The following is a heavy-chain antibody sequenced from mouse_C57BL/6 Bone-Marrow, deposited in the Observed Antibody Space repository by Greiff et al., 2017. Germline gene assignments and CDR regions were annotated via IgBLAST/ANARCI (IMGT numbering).Heavy chain of an antibody. J-gene: IGHJ1*03. D-gene: IGHD2-2*01. CDR2: ILGDGST. CDR3: AKPGYDVDWYFDV. V-gene: IGHV2-3*01. CDR1: GFSLTSYG. Sequence: VQGVESGPGLVAPSQSLSITCTVSGFSLTSYGVSWVRQPPGKGLEWLGVILGDGSTNSPSALISRLSLSKDNSKSKVFLKLNSLQTDDTATYYCAKPGYDVDWYFDVWGTGTTVTGSS.